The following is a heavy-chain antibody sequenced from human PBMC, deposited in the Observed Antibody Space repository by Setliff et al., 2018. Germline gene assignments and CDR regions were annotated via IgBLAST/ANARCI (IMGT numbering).Heavy chain of an antibody. CDR3: ANGMFYDFWSNYPYYFGMDV. Sequence: GGSLRLSCAASGFTFSGYAMTWVRQAPGKGLEWVSAISGSGDSTFYADSVKGRFTISGDNSKNTLYLQMNSLTAEDTAVYYCANGMFYDFWSNYPYYFGMDVWGQGTTVTVSS. CDR2: ISGSGDST. CDR1: GFTFSGYA. D-gene: IGHD3-3*01. V-gene: IGHV3-23*01. J-gene: IGHJ6*02.